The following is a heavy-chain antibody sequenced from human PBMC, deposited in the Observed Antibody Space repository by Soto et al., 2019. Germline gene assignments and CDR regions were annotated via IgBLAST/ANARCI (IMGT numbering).Heavy chain of an antibody. CDR1: GNTFTYRD. J-gene: IGHJ4*02. CDR2: ITPFNGDV. CDR3: ASGGAGSGPFTWELPDH. V-gene: IGHV1-45*02. D-gene: IGHD1-26*01. Sequence: QMQLVQSGAEVKKTGSTVTVSCKALGNTFTYRDLHWGRQAPGQALEWMGWITPFNGDVHYAQKFQERVTITRDRSINTAYMRMSSLKSEDTAMYYCASGGAGSGPFTWELPDHWGQGTLVTVSS.